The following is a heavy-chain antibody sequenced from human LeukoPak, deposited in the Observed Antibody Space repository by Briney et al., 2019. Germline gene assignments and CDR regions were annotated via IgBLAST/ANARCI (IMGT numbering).Heavy chain of an antibody. V-gene: IGHV3-74*01. J-gene: IGHJ4*02. CDR2: INGDGSVT. CDR1: GITLSRYW. Sequence: DGSLPHSCAASGITLSRYWIHWVRQVPGKGLVWVSHINGDGSVTTYADSVKGRFTISKDNAKNTLYLQMDSLRVEDTAVYFCARDGIHRNFAYWGQGTLVTVSS. CDR3: ARDGIHRNFAY.